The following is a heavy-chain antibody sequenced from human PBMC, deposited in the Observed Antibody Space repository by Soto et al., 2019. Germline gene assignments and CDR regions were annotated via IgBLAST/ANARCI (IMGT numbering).Heavy chain of an antibody. V-gene: IGHV4-39*01. CDR2: IYYSGST. CDR3: ARHLLPYYFDY. Sequence: QLQLQESGPGLVKPSETLSLTCTVSGGSISSSSYYWGWIRQPPGKGLEWIGSIYYSGSTYYKPSLKSRVTISVDTSKNQFSLKLSSLTAADTAVYCCARHLLPYYFDYWGQGTLVTVSS. J-gene: IGHJ4*02. CDR1: GGSISSSSYY.